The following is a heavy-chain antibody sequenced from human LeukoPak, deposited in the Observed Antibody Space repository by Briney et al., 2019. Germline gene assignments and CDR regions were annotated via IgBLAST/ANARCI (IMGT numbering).Heavy chain of an antibody. D-gene: IGHD5-12*01. CDR2: IYYSGST. CDR1: GGSISSYY. J-gene: IGHJ4*02. V-gene: IGHV4-59*08. CDR3: ARRLGGYNY. Sequence: SETLSLTCTVSGGSISSYYWSWIRQPPRKGLEWIGYIYYSGSTNYNPSLKSRVTMSVDTSKNQFSLKLSTVTAADTAVYYCARRLGGYNYWGQGTLVTVSS.